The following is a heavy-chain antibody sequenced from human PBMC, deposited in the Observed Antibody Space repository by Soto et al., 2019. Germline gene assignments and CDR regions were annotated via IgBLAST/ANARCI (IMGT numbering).Heavy chain of an antibody. CDR1: GGTFSRYG. CDR2: IIPIFGTT. V-gene: IGHV1-69*01. CDR3: AGKFHGDSSGGSCWILGK. D-gene: IGHD2-15*01. Sequence: QVQLVQSGAEVKKPGSSVKVSCKASGGTFSRYGISWVRQAPGQGLEWMGGIIPIFGTTNYAQKFQDRLTITPDASTSTAYMELSSLRSDDTAVYYCAGKFHGDSSGGSCWILGKWGQGTLVTVSS. J-gene: IGHJ4*02.